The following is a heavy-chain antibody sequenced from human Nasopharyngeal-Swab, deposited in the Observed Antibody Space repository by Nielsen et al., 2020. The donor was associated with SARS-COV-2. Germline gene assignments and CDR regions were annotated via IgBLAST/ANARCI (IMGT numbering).Heavy chain of an antibody. CDR1: GFTFSDYY. Sequence: GESLKISCAASGFTFSDYYMSWIRQAPGKGLECVSYISNRGTYTNYADSLRGRFTISRDNAKNTLYLQMNSLRVEDTAVYYCVKHQGSSSDQWGQGTLVTVSS. J-gene: IGHJ4*02. CDR2: ISNRGTYT. V-gene: IGHV3-11*06. CDR3: VKHQGSSSDQ.